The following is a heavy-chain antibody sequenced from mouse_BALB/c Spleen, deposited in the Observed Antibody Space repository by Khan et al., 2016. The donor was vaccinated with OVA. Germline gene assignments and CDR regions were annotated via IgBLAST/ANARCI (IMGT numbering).Heavy chain of an antibody. J-gene: IGHJ3*01. CDR1: GFIFSSYS. V-gene: IGHV5-6*01. D-gene: IGHD4-1*01. Sequence: EVERVESGGDLVKPGGSLKLSCAASGFIFSSYSMSWVRQTPDKRLEWVASISSGGDYIYYPDSVKGRFTIHRDNAKNTLYLQMSDLKSVDTAMYYCAGQLPGSLAYWGQGTLVTVYA. CDR3: AGQLPGSLAY. CDR2: ISSGGDYI.